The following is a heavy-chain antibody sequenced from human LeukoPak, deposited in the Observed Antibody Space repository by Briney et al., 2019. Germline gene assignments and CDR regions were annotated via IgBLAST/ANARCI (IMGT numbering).Heavy chain of an antibody. CDR3: VRVARLVDY. D-gene: IGHD4-11*01. Sequence: GGSLRLSCAASGFTSSDYYMTWIRQAPGKGLEYVSYISGSNNDATYADSVKGRFTISRDNAKNSLYLQMNSLRAEDTAVYYCVRVARLVDYWGQGTRVTVSS. J-gene: IGHJ4*02. CDR2: ISGSNNDA. CDR1: GFTSSDYY. V-gene: IGHV3-11*06.